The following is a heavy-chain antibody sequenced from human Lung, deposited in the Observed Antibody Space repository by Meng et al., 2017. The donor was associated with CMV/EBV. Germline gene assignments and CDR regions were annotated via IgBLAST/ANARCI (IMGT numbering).Heavy chain of an antibody. CDR2: IHHSGST. CDR1: GGSFRGYY. J-gene: IGHJ4*02. V-gene: IGHV4-34*01. Sequence: SETLSLXCAVYGGSFRGYYWSWIRQPPGKGLEWIGEIHHSGSTKYNPSLKSRVTISVDTSKNQFSLKLSSVTAADTDVYYCAREGQLYSSSWYAFDYSGQGXLVTVSS. D-gene: IGHD6-13*01. CDR3: AREGQLYSSSWYAFDY.